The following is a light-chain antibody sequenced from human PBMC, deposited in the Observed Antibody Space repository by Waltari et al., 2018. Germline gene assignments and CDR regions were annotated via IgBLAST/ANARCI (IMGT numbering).Light chain of an antibody. J-gene: IGKJ4*01. CDR3: QQYDISPLT. CDR2: GAS. V-gene: IGKV3-20*01. Sequence: EIVLTQSPGTLSLSPGERATLSCRASQTVRTTYLAWYKHKPVPAPTLLIYGASSRATGIPDRFSGSGSGTDFSLTISSLEPEEFAVYYCQQYDISPLTFGGGTKVEIK. CDR1: QTVRTTY.